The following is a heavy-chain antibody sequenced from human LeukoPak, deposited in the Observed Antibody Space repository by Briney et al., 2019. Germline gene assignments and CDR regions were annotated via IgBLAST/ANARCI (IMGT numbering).Heavy chain of an antibody. J-gene: IGHJ6*03. V-gene: IGHV4-4*07. Sequence: SETLSLTCTVSGGSISSYYWSWIRQPAGKGLEWIGRIYTSGSTNYNPSLKSRVTMSVDTSKNQFSLKLSSVTAADTAVYYCARVKSYGSGSYHGYYYYMDVWGKGTTVTISS. CDR3: ARVKSYGSGSYHGYYYYMDV. CDR2: IYTSGST. CDR1: GGSISSYY. D-gene: IGHD3-10*01.